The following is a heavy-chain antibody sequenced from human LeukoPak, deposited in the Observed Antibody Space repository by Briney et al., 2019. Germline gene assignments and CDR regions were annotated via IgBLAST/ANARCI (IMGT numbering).Heavy chain of an antibody. Sequence: GASVKVSCKASGGTFSSYATSWVRQAPGQGLEWMGGIIPIFGTANYAQKFQGRVTITTDESTSTAYMELSSLRSEDTAVYYCARTQVVPAAIPGYYYYYMDVWGKGTTVTVSS. J-gene: IGHJ6*03. CDR3: ARTQVVPAAIPGYYYYYMDV. CDR1: GGTFSSYA. V-gene: IGHV1-69*05. D-gene: IGHD2-2*02. CDR2: IIPIFGTA.